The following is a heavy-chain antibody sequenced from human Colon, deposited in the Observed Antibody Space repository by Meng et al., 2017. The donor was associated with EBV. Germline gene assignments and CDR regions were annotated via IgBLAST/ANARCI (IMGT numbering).Heavy chain of an antibody. CDR1: GGSTTTSGDY. CDR2: ISYTGEP. J-gene: IGHJ5*02. Sequence: RRQSSAQRLVQPPDTLSLTCSVSGGSTTTSGDYWGWIRQPPGDGLEWIASISYTGEPFYNPSLRSRVTISVDTTKDQFSLRLSAVTAADTAVYFCGRQDHRDHGDPNWFDPWGQGTLVTVSS. CDR3: GRQDHRDHGDPNWFDP. V-gene: IGHV4-39*01. D-gene: IGHD4-17*01.